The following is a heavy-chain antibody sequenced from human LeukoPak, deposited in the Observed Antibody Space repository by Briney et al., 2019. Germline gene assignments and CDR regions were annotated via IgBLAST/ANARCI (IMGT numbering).Heavy chain of an antibody. CDR3: ARDLRPNYYYYGMDV. V-gene: IGHV3-53*01. CDR1: GVTVSRNY. D-gene: IGHD5/OR15-5a*01. Sequence: GGALRLSCAASGVTVSRNYMSWVGQAPGKGLEGVSVIYSGGSTYYPDSVTGRFTISRDNSKNTLYLQMNSPRAEDTAVYYCARDLRPNYYYYGMDVWGQGTTVTVSS. CDR2: IYSGGST. J-gene: IGHJ6*02.